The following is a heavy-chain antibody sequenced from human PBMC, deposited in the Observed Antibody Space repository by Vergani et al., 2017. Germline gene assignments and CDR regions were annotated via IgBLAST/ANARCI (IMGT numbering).Heavy chain of an antibody. CDR2: ISAYNGNT. J-gene: IGHJ5*02. CDR1: GYTFTSYG. CDR3: AKIGYCSSTSCYSNWFDP. D-gene: IGHD2-2*03. V-gene: IGHV1-18*01. Sequence: QVPLVQSGAAVKKPGASVKVSCKASGYTFTSYGISWVRQAPGQGLEWMGWISAYNGNTNYAQKLQGRVTMTTDTSTSTAYMELRSLRSDDTAVYYCAKIGYCSSTSCYSNWFDPWGQGTLVTVSS.